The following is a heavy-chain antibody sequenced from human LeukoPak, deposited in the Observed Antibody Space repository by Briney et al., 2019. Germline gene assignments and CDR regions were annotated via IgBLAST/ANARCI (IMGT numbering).Heavy chain of an antibody. CDR3: ARDLGPYSSGWYGVHYYFDY. CDR1: GFTFSSYG. V-gene: IGHV3-30*03. D-gene: IGHD6-19*01. J-gene: IGHJ4*02. Sequence: PGGSLRLSCAASGFTFSSYGMHWVRQAPGKGLEWVAVISYDGSNKYYADSVKGRFTISRDNAKNSLYLQMNSLRAEDTAVYYCARDLGPYSSGWYGVHYYFDYWGQGTLVTVSS. CDR2: ISYDGSNK.